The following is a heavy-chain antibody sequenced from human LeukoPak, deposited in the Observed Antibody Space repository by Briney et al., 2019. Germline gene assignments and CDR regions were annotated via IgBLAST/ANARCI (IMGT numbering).Heavy chain of an antibody. CDR3: AKDEYCSSTSCYTGGGAWNWFDP. V-gene: IGHV3-30*02. Sequence: PGGSLRLSCAASGFTFSSYGMHWARQAPGKGLEWVAFIRYDGSNKYYADSVKGRFTISRDNSKNTLYLQMNSLRAEDTAVYYCAKDEYCSSTSCYTGGGAWNWFDPWGQGTLVTVSS. CDR1: GFTFSSYG. J-gene: IGHJ5*02. D-gene: IGHD2-2*02. CDR2: IRYDGSNK.